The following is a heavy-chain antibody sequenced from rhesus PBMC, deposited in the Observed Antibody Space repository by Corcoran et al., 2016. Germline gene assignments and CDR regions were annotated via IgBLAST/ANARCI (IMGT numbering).Heavy chain of an antibody. V-gene: IGHV4S7*01. D-gene: IGHD6S26*01. CDR3: ARVCSSGWSGGYFDY. Sequence: QVQLQESGPGLLKPSETLSLTCAVSGGSISGGYGWGWIRQPPGEGVEWIGSISSSRGNTYYNPSLKSRVTSSTDTSKNQFSVKLSSVTAADTAVYYCARVCSSGWSGGYFDYWGQGVLVTVSA. CDR2: ISSSRGNT. J-gene: IGHJ4*01. CDR1: GGSISGGYG.